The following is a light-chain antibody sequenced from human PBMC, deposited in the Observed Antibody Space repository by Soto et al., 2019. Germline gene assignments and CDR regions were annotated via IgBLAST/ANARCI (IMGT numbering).Light chain of an antibody. CDR3: QQRSDWPST. V-gene: IGKV3-11*01. CDR2: EAS. Sequence: EIVLTQSPATLSLSPGNRATLSCRASESVSRYLAWYQQKPGQAPRLLIYEASSRAAGIPARFSGSGSGTDFTLTITSLEPEDFAVYYCQQRSDWPSTFGGGTKVEIK. CDR1: ESVSRY. J-gene: IGKJ4*01.